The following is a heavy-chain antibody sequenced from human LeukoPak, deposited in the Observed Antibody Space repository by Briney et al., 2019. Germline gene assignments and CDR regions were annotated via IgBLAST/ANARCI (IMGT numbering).Heavy chain of an antibody. Sequence: GGSLRLSCAAPGFTFSSYAMSWVRQAPGKGLEWVSAISGSGGSTYYADSAKGRFTISRDNSKNTLYLQMNSLRAEDTAVYYCAKEGRTIFGVVTKIGIDYWGQGTLVTVSS. D-gene: IGHD3-3*01. CDR2: ISGSGGST. V-gene: IGHV3-23*01. J-gene: IGHJ4*02. CDR1: GFTFSSYA. CDR3: AKEGRTIFGVVTKIGIDY.